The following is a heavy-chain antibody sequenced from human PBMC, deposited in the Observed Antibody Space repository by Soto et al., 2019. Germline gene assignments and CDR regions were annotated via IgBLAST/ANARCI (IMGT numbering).Heavy chain of an antibody. J-gene: IGHJ5*02. D-gene: IGHD2-15*01. Sequence: SSETLSLTCTVSRGSINSGDYFWSWIRQPPGKGLEWIAFIYYDGTSYYTPSHRSRVTISVDTPKNHFSLKVNSVTAADTAVYFCXRAGRRDGNSSPGRFDTWGQGILVTVSS. CDR3: XRAGRRDGNSSPGRFDT. V-gene: IGHV4-30-4*01. CDR2: IYYDGTS. CDR1: RGSINSGDYF.